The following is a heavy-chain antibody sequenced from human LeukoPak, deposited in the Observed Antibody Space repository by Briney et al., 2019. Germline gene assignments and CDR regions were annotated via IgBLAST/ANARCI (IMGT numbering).Heavy chain of an antibody. D-gene: IGHD2-2*01. V-gene: IGHV4-39*07. CDR3: ARSLVPAAHFDY. CDR2: ISYSGST. Sequence: SETLSLTCTVSGGSISSSSYYWVWIRQPPGKGLEWIGSISYSGSTYYNPSLKSRVTISVDTSKNQFSLKLSSVTAADTAVYYCARSLVPAAHFDYWGQGTLVTVSS. J-gene: IGHJ4*02. CDR1: GGSISSSSYY.